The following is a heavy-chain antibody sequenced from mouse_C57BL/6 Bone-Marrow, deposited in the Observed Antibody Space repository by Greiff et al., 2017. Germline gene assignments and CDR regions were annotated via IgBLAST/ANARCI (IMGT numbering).Heavy chain of an antibody. J-gene: IGHJ3*01. CDR3: AYGNPSSFAY. CDR1: GYAFSSSW. V-gene: IGHV1-82*01. Sequence: VKLMESGPELVKPGASVKISCKASGYAFSSSWMNWVKQRPGKGLEWIGRIYPGDGDTNYNGKFKGKATLTADKSSSTAYMQLSSLTSEDSAVYFCAYGNPSSFAYWGQGTLVTVSA. CDR2: IYPGDGDT. D-gene: IGHD2-1*01.